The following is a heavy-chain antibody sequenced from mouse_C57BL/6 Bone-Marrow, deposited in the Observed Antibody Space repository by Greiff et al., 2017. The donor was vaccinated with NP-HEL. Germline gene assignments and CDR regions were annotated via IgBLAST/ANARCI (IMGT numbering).Heavy chain of an antibody. CDR2: IWGYWST. CDR1: GFSLTSYG. CDR3: AKHYWGGYFDY. J-gene: IGHJ2*01. V-gene: IGHV2-3*01. Sequence: VQLQQSGPGLVAPSQSLSITCPVSGFSLTSYGVSWVRQPPGRGLEWLGVIWGYWSTNYHSALISRLTISKDNSKSQVFLKLNSLHTDATATYYCAKHYWGGYFDYWGQGTTLTVSS. D-gene: IGHD4-1*01.